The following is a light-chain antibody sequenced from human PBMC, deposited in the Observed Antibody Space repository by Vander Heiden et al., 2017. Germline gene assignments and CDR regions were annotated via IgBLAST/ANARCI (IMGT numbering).Light chain of an antibody. V-gene: IGKV3-11*01. J-gene: IGKJ4*01. CDR1: RSVSNH. Sequence: TVSTQSPATLSLFPGARPTLPCRASRSVSNHLARYQQTPGRAPRLLSCDASNRATGIPTSSLEPEDFAVYYCQQRNNWPLTFGGGTKVEIK. CDR3: QQRNNWPLT. CDR2: DAS.